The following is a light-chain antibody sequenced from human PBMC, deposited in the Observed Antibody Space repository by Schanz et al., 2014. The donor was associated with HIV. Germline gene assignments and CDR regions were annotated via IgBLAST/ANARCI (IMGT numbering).Light chain of an antibody. CDR2: DVS. CDR1: SIDAGGYNY. CDR3: TSYTSSTWV. V-gene: IGLV2-14*03. J-gene: IGLJ3*02. Sequence: QSALTPPASVSGSPGQSITISCTGTSIDAGGYNYVSWYQQHPGKAPKLMIYDVSYRPSGISNRFSGSKSGSTASLTISGLQAEDEADYYCTSYTSSTWVFGGGTKLTVL.